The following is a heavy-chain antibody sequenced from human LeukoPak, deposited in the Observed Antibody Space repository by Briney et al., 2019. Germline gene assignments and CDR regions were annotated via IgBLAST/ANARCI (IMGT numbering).Heavy chain of an antibody. Sequence: QAGGSLRLSCAASGFTFSSYAMSWVRQAPGKGLEWVSTISGSGVSTYFADSEKGRFTISRDNSKNTVFLQMNSLRVEDTAVYYCAKFSGYYHGLNRDGDAFDIWGQGTMVTVSS. J-gene: IGHJ3*02. CDR3: AKFSGYYHGLNRDGDAFDI. V-gene: IGHV3-23*01. CDR1: GFTFSSYA. CDR2: ISGSGVST. D-gene: IGHD5-18*01.